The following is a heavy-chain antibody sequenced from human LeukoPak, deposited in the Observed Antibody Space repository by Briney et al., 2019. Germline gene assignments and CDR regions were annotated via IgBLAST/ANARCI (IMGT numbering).Heavy chain of an antibody. D-gene: IGHD3-3*01. CDR3: ARGLVPVTIFGVVIEFDY. V-gene: IGHV1-2*02. Sequence: ASVKVSCKASGYTFTGYYMHWVRQAPGQGLEWMGWINPNSGGTNYAQKFQGRVTMTRDTSISTAYMELSRLRSDDTAVYYCARGLVPVTIFGVVIEFDYWGQGTLVTVSS. J-gene: IGHJ4*02. CDR1: GYTFTGYY. CDR2: INPNSGGT.